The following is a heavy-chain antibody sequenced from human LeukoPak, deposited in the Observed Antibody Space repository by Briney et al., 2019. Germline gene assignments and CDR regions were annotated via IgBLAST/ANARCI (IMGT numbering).Heavy chain of an antibody. V-gene: IGHV3-21*04. D-gene: IGHD1-26*01. J-gene: IGHJ4*02. CDR1: GFTFSSYS. CDR2: ISSSSSYI. Sequence: GGSLRLSCAASGFTFSSYSMNWVRQAPGKGLEWVSSISSSSSYIYYADSVKGRFTISRDNAKNSLYLQMNSLRAEDTAVYYCARSRRVGATGAYYFDYWGQGTLVTVSS. CDR3: ARSRRVGATGAYYFDY.